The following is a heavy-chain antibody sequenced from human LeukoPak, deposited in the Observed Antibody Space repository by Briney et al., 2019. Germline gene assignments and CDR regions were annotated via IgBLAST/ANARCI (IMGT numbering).Heavy chain of an antibody. Sequence: SETLSLTCTVSGGSISSYYWSWIRQPAGKGLEWIGRIYTSGSTNYNPSLKSRVTMSVDTSKNQFSLKRSSVTAADTAVYYCAREQGPYYGSGSYYTLFDYWGQGTLVTVSS. D-gene: IGHD3-10*01. V-gene: IGHV4-4*07. J-gene: IGHJ4*02. CDR2: IYTSGST. CDR3: AREQGPYYGSGSYYTLFDY. CDR1: GGSISSYY.